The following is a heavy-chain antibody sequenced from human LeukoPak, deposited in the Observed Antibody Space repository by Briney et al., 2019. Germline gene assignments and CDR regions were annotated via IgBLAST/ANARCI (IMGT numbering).Heavy chain of an antibody. Sequence: GGSLRLSCVVSGFSLSSYWMSWVRQAPGKGLEWVANIKPDGSQIYYVDSVKGRFTISRDNAKNSLNLQMNSMRAEDTAVYYCARADYWGQGTLVTVYS. V-gene: IGHV3-7*02. J-gene: IGHJ4*02. CDR3: ARADY. CDR1: GFSLSSYW. CDR2: IKPDGSQI.